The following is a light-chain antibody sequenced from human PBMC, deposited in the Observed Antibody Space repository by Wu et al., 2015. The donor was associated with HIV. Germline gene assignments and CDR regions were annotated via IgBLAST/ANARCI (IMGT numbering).Light chain of an antibody. CDR3: QQYGSSPYT. V-gene: IGKV3-20*01. Sequence: EIVLTQSPGTLSLSPGERATLSCRASQSVTSSYFAWYQQKPGQAPRLLIYGVSSRATGIPDRFSGSGSGTGFTLTIRRLEPEDFAVYYCQQYGSSPYTFGQGTKLEIK. CDR2: GVS. CDR1: QSVTSSY. J-gene: IGKJ2*01.